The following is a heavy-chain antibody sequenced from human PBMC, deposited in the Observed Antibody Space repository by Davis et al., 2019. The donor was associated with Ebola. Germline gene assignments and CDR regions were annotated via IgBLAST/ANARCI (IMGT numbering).Heavy chain of an antibody. CDR2: INAGNGNT. V-gene: IGHV1-3*01. Sequence: AASVKVSCKASGYTFTTYNMHWVRQAPGQRLEWMGWINAGNGNTRYSQKFQGRVTITRDTSASTAYMELSSLRSEDTAVYYCARDPGRGYYYYGMDVWGQGTTVTVSS. D-gene: IGHD3-10*01. CDR3: ARDPGRGYYYYGMDV. CDR1: GYTFTTYN. J-gene: IGHJ6*02.